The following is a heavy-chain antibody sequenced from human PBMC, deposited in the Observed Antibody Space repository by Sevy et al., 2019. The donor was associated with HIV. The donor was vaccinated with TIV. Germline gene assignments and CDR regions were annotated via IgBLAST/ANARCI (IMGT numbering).Heavy chain of an antibody. CDR1: AYSISSAYS. CDR3: ARVGRLIIISADVFEI. Sequence: SETLSLTCAVSAYSISSAYSWGWIRQPPGKGLEWIGNIYQSGNTYYNPSLKSRVTISVDTSNNQFSLRLTSVTAADPAVYYCARVGRLIIISADVFEIWGQGTMVTVSS. V-gene: IGHV4-38-2*01. D-gene: IGHD3-9*01. J-gene: IGHJ3*02. CDR2: IYQSGNT.